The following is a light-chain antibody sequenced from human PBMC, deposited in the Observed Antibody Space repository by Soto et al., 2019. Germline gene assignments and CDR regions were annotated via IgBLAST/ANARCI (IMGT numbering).Light chain of an antibody. CDR1: SSDVGGYDY. CDR3: SSYASGNNLV. CDR2: EVN. V-gene: IGLV2-8*01. J-gene: IGLJ2*01. Sequence: QSALTQPASVSGSPGQSITISCTGTSSDVGGYDYVSWYQRHPGKAPELMIYEVNKRPSGVPDRFSGSKSGNTASLTVSGLQAEDEGDYYCSSYASGNNLVFGGGTKVTVL.